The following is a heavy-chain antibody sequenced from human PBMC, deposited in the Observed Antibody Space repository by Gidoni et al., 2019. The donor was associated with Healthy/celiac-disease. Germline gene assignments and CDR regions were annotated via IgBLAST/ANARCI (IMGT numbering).Heavy chain of an antibody. CDR1: GGSFSGYY. CDR3: ARALRPTTRDSSSSRWFDP. V-gene: IGHV4-34*01. J-gene: IGHJ5*02. CDR2: INHSGST. Sequence: QVQLQQWGAGLLKPSETLSLTCAGYGGSFSGYYWSWIRQPPGKGLEWIGEINHSGSTNYNPSLKSRVTISVDTSNNQFSLKLSSVTAADTAVYYCARALRPTTRDSSSSRWFDPWGQGTLVTVSS. D-gene: IGHD6-6*01.